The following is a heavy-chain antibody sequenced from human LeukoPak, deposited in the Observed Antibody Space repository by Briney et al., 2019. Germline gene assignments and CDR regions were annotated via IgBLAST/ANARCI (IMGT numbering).Heavy chain of an antibody. CDR2: FDPEDGET. J-gene: IGHJ4*02. Sequence: ASVTVSFKVSGYTLTELSMHWVRQAPGKGREWMGGFDPEDGETIYAQKFQGRVTMTEDTSTDTAYMELSSLRSEDTAVYYCATGGSYSNFDYWGQGTLVTVSS. D-gene: IGHD1-26*01. CDR1: GYTLTELS. V-gene: IGHV1-24*01. CDR3: ATGGSYSNFDY.